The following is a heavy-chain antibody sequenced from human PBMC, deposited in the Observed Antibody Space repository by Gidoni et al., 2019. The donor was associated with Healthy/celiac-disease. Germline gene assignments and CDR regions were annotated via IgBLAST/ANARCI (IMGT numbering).Heavy chain of an antibody. CDR1: FSSYA. V-gene: IGHV3-23*01. D-gene: IGHD3-10*01. J-gene: IGHJ4*02. CDR3: AKRFAGIIDY. Sequence: FSSYAMSWVRQAPGKGLEWVSAISGSGGSTYYADSVKGRFTISRDNSKNTLYLQMNSLRAEDTAVYYCAKRFAGIIDYWGQGTLVTVSS. CDR2: ISGSGGST.